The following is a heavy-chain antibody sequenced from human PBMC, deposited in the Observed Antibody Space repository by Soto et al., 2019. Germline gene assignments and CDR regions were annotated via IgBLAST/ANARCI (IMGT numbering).Heavy chain of an antibody. V-gene: IGHV1-24*01. Sequence: GGSVKVSFKVSGYPLTELSMHLVRQAPGKGLEWIGGFDPEDGETIYAQKFQGRVTMTEDTSTDTAYMELSSLRSEDTAVYYCATAGPDVLRYFDWLLWRKNDAFDIWGQGTMVTVSS. CDR3: ATAGPDVLRYFDWLLWRKNDAFDI. CDR2: FDPEDGET. CDR1: GYPLTELS. J-gene: IGHJ3*02. D-gene: IGHD3-9*01.